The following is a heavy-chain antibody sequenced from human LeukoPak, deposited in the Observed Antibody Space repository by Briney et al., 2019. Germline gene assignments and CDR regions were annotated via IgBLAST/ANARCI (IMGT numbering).Heavy chain of an antibody. CDR2: ISAYNGNT. CDR3: ARSILGYCSGTSCSHNWFDP. V-gene: IGHV1-18*01. Sequence: ASVKVSCKASGYTFTSYGISWVRQAPGQGLEWMGWISAYNGNTNYAQKLQGRVTMTTDTSTSTAYMELRSLRSDDTAVYYCARSILGYCSGTSCSHNWFDPWGQGTLVTVSS. J-gene: IGHJ5*02. D-gene: IGHD2-2*01. CDR1: GYTFTSYG.